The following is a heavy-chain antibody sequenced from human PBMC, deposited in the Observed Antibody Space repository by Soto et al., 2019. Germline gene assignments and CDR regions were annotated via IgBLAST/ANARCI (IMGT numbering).Heavy chain of an antibody. J-gene: IGHJ6*02. Sequence: PSETLSLTCAVYGGSFSGYYWSWIRQPPGKGLEWIGEINHSGSTNYNPSLKSRVTISVDTSKNQFSLKLSSVTAADTAVYYCARIATVTTGSGMDVWGQGTTVTVSS. CDR1: GGSFSGYY. CDR3: ARIATVTTGSGMDV. D-gene: IGHD4-17*01. CDR2: INHSGST. V-gene: IGHV4-34*01.